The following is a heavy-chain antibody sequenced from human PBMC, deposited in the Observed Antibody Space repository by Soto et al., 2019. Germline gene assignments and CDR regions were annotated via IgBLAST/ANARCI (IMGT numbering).Heavy chain of an antibody. Sequence: SETLSLTCTVSGGSISSSSYYWGWIRQPPGKGLEWIGSIYYSGSTYYNPSLKSRVTISVDTSKNQFSLKLSSVSTADTAVYYCARHGSSSWGGKFDYWGQGTLVTVSS. CDR1: GGSISSSSYY. J-gene: IGHJ4*02. CDR2: IYYSGST. CDR3: ARHGSSSWGGKFDY. D-gene: IGHD6-13*01. V-gene: IGHV4-39*01.